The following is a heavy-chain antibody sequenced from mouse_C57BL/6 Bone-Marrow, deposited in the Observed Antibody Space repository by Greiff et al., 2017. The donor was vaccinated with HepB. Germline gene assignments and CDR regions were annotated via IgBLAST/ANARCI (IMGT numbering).Heavy chain of an antibody. CDR3: ARSLYYNGSSYWYFDV. V-gene: IGHV3-8*01. CDR1: GYSITSDY. CDR2: ISYSGST. Sequence: EVQLQQSGPGLAKPSQTLSLTCSVTGYSITSDYWNWIRKFPGNKLEYMGYISYSGSTYYNPSLKSRISITRDTSKNQYYLQLNSVTTEDTATYYCARSLYYNGSSYWYFDVWGTGTTVTVSS. D-gene: IGHD1-1*01. J-gene: IGHJ1*03.